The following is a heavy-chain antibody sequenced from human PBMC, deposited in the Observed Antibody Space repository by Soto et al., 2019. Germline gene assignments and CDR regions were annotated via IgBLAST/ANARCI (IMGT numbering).Heavy chain of an antibody. Sequence: QVQLQESGPGLVKPSETLSLTCTVSGGSISGSYWSWVRQPAGKRLEWIGRIHTSGTFNYNPSLKSRVNMSVDTSKNQFSLKLSSVTAADTAVYFCARDNIVSKGYGMDVWGQGTTVTVSS. D-gene: IGHD5-12*01. CDR3: ARDNIVSKGYGMDV. CDR2: IHTSGTF. CDR1: GGSISGSY. J-gene: IGHJ6*02. V-gene: IGHV4-4*07.